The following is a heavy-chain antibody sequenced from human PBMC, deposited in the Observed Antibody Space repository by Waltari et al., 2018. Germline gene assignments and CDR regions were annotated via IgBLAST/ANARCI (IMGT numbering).Heavy chain of an antibody. D-gene: IGHD3-3*01. J-gene: IGHJ3*02. V-gene: IGHV3-74*01. CDR1: GFTFNTYW. CDR3: TTSHNYTTFDI. CDR2: SSSDGNIA. Sequence: EVQVVESGGGLAQPGGSLRLSCAASGFTFNTYWMHWVRQAPGKGLVGVSHSSSDGNIANYADSVKGRFTISRDNAKNTLFLQMNSLRVEDTAVYYCTTSHNYTTFDIGGQGTVVTVSS.